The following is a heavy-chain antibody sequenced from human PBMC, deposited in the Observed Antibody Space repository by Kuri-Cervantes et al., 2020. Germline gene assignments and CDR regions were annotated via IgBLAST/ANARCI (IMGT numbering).Heavy chain of an antibody. CDR2: IYTSGST. V-gene: IGHV4-59*10. CDR3: ARGVGDSSGWGY. CDR1: GGSFSGYY. Sequence: LRLSCAVYGGSFSGYYWSWIRQPAGKGLEWIGRIYTSGSTNYNPSLKSRVTMSVDTSKNQFSLKLSSVTAADTAVYYCARGVGDSSGWGYWGQGTLVTVSS. J-gene: IGHJ4*02. D-gene: IGHD3-22*01.